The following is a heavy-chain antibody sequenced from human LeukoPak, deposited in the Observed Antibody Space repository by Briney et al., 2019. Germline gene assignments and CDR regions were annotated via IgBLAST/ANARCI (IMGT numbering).Heavy chain of an antibody. V-gene: IGHV3-21*01. J-gene: IGHJ4*02. CDR3: ARSPPGEAKDY. CDR1: GFTFSSYE. D-gene: IGHD7-27*01. CDR2: ISSSSSSI. Sequence: GGSLRLSCAASGFTFSSYEMNWVRQAPGKGLEWVSVISSSSSSIYYADSVRGRFTISRDNAKNSLYLQMNSLRAEDTAVYFCARSPPGEAKDYWGQGTLVTVSS.